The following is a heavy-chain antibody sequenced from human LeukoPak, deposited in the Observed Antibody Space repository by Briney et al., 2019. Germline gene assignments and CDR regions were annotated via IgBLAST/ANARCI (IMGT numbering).Heavy chain of an antibody. J-gene: IGHJ4*02. Sequence: GGSLRLSCAASGFTFSSYWMHWVRQAPGKGLVWVSRINSDGSSTSYADSVKGRFTISRDNAKSTLYLQMNSLRAEDTAVYYCARDFKRARYSATGYSFDYWGQGTLVTVSS. CDR1: GFTFSSYW. CDR2: INSDGSST. V-gene: IGHV3-74*01. D-gene: IGHD5-12*01. CDR3: ARDFKRARYSATGYSFDY.